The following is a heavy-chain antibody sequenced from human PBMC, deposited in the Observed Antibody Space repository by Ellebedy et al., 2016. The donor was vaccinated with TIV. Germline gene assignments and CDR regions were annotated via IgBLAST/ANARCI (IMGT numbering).Heavy chain of an antibody. Sequence: PGGSLRLSCAASGFAFRRYDMNWVRPAPGKGLEWLSNVTSNGDTGKYAVTVKGRVTLCRDNARKSLYLQMNSLRAEDTAVDFCARDHLAEGSGSYSAWFDPWGQGTLVTVSS. V-gene: IGHV3-48*03. CDR2: VTSNGDTG. CDR3: ARDHLAEGSGSYSAWFDP. D-gene: IGHD3-10*01. J-gene: IGHJ5*02. CDR1: GFAFRRYD.